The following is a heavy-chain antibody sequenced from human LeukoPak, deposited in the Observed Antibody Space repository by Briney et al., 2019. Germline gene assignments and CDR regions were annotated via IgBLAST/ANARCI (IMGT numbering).Heavy chain of an antibody. CDR2: ILSNNGGNT. Sequence: GGSLRLSCAASGFTFSNYPMHWVRQAPGKGLEYVSAILSNNGGNTHYANSVKGRFTISRDNSKNTLYLQMGSLRAEDMAVYYCARDNHYGGWAFDIWGQGTMVTVSS. V-gene: IGHV3-64*01. CDR1: GFTFSNYP. J-gene: IGHJ3*02. CDR3: ARDNHYGGWAFDI. D-gene: IGHD4-23*01.